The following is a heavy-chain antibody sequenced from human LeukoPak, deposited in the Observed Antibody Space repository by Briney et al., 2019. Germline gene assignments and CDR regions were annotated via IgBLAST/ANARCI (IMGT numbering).Heavy chain of an antibody. J-gene: IGHJ3*02. CDR2: ISSSGSTI. Sequence: GSLRLSCAASGFTFSSYEMNWVRQAPGKGLEWVSYISSSGSTIYYADSVKGRFTISRDNAKNSLYLQMNSLRAEDTAVYYCARELESQGRTPGNAFDIWGQGTMVTVSS. CDR1: GFTFSSYE. V-gene: IGHV3-48*03. D-gene: IGHD3-3*01. CDR3: ARELESQGRTPGNAFDI.